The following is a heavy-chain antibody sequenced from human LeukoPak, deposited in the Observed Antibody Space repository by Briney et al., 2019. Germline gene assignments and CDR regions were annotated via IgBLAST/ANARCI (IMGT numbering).Heavy chain of an antibody. CDR3: AKAACSATSCYEDY. D-gene: IGHD2-2*01. V-gene: IGHV3-23*01. CDR2: ISGRGGSK. Sequence: PGGSLRLSCAASGFTFSSYAMNWVRQAPGKGLEWVSIISGRGGSKYYADSVKGRYIISRDNSKNTLYLQMNNLRGEDTAVYYCAKAACSATSCYEDYWGQGTLVTVSS. CDR1: GFTFSSYA. J-gene: IGHJ4*02.